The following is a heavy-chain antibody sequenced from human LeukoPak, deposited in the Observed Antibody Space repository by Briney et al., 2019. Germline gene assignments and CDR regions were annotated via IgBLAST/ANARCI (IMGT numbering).Heavy chain of an antibody. D-gene: IGHD2-8*01. CDR1: GGAFSGHY. Sequence: SETLSLTCAVYGGAFSGHYWSWIRQPPGKGLEWIGEINHRGTTNYNPSLKSRVTISVDRSKNQFSLKLNSVTAADTAVYYCAQNGQSGFSFDPWGQGTLVTVSS. CDR2: INHRGTT. V-gene: IGHV4-34*01. J-gene: IGHJ5*02. CDR3: AQNGQSGFSFDP.